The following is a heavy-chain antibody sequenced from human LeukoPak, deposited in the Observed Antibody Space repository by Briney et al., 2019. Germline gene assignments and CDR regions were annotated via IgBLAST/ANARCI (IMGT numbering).Heavy chain of an antibody. CDR1: GFTFSSFT. CDR2: ISSSSSYI. J-gene: IGHJ6*03. CDR3: ARDRGSGSYYYYYYMDV. D-gene: IGHD3-10*01. V-gene: IGHV3-21*01. Sequence: GGSLRLSCAASGFTFSSFTMNWVRQAPGKGLEWVSSISSSSSYIYYADSVKGRFTISRDNAKNSLDLQMNSLRAEDTAVYYCARDRGSGSYYYYYYMDVWGKGTTVTISS.